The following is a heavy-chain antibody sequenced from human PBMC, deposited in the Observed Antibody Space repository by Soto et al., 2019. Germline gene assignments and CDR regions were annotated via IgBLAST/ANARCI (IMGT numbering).Heavy chain of an antibody. CDR2: IIPIFGTA. J-gene: IGHJ5*02. CDR3: ARVLAVAASWFDP. CDR1: GGTFSSYA. V-gene: IGHV1-69*13. D-gene: IGHD6-19*01. Sequence: SVKVSCKASGGTFSSYAIIWVRQAPGQGLEWMGGIIPIFGTANYAQKFQGRVTITADESTSTAYMELSSLRSEDTAVYYCARVLAVAASWFDPWGQGTLVTVSS.